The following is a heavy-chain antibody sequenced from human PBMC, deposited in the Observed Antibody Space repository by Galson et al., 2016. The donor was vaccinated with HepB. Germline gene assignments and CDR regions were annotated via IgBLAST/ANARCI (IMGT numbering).Heavy chain of an antibody. CDR2: IYASGRT. V-gene: IGHV4-4*07. CDR1: DGSILSYY. Sequence: SETLSLTCTVSDGSILSYYWSWIRQPAGKGLEWVGRIYASGRTNYNPSFRSRLTMSVDTSKNQFSLKLTSVTVADTAVDYCAGGDAYIDDSYGLWGQGILVTVS. CDR3: AGGDAYIDDSYGL. D-gene: IGHD5-18*01. J-gene: IGHJ4*02.